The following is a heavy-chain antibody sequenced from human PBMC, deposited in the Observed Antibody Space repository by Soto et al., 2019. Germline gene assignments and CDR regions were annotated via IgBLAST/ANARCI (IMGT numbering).Heavy chain of an antibody. Sequence: SETLSLTCSVSGASINNFAYYWGWIRQPPGKGLEWIGTVYYNENTYYNPSLKSRVAISVDTAKNQFSLNLRSVTAADTAIYFCARRERYYGSPGWFDPWGQGTLVTVSS. CDR3: ARRERYYGSPGWFDP. CDR2: VYYNENT. V-gene: IGHV4-39*01. D-gene: IGHD3-10*01. J-gene: IGHJ5*01. CDR1: GASINNFAYY.